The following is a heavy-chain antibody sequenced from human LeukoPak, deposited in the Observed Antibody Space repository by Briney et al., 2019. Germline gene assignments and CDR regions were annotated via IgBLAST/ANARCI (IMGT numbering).Heavy chain of an antibody. Sequence: GGSLRLSCAASGFTFSNYWMSWVRQAPGKGLEWVANIKQDGSETHYVDSVMGRFTISRDNAKNSLYLQMNSLRAEDTAVYYCARPGPSYYYGSGSSRYWGQGTLVTVSS. V-gene: IGHV3-7*01. CDR1: GFTFSNYW. J-gene: IGHJ4*02. CDR2: IKQDGSET. CDR3: ARPGPSYYYGSGSSRY. D-gene: IGHD3-10*01.